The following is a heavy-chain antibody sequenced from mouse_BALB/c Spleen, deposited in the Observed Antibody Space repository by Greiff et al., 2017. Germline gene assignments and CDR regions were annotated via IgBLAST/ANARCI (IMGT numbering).Heavy chain of an antibody. V-gene: IGHV3-2*02. Sequence: DVHLVESGPGLVKPSQSLSLTCTVTGYSITSDYAWNWIRQFPGNKLEWMGYISYSGSTSYNPSLKSRISITRDTSKNQFFLQLNSVTTEDTATYYCAREMYYYAMDYWGQGTSVTVSS. CDR2: ISYSGST. CDR1: GYSITSDYA. CDR3: AREMYYYAMDY. J-gene: IGHJ4*01.